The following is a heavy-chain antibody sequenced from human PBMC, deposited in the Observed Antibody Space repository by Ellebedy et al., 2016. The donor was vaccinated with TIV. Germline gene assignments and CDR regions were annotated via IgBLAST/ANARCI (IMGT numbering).Heavy chain of an antibody. CDR3: AKDLNSIAARHEFDY. CDR2: ISWNGGTI. D-gene: IGHD6-6*01. J-gene: IGHJ4*02. Sequence: GGSLRLSCAASGFTFDGYAMHWVRQVPGKGLEWVSGISWNGGTIGHADSAKGRFTISRDNAQNSVSLQMDRLRVEDTAFYFCAKDLNSIAARHEFDYWGQGILVTVSS. V-gene: IGHV3-9*01. CDR1: GFTFDGYA.